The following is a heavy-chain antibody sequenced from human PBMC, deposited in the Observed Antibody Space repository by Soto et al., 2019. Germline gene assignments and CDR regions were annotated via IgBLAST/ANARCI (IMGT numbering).Heavy chain of an antibody. J-gene: IGHJ4*02. V-gene: IGHV4-61*01. CDR3: ARTTAVPNTLRSRYFFDY. Sequence: QVQLQESGPGLLKPSETLSLTCSVSGGSVSDKTYYWSWIRQPPGKRLEWIGYVYYSGTTNYNPSLKRRVTISVDLSKNRFSLRLSSVTTADTALYYCARTTAVPNTLRSRYFFDYWGQGTLVTVSS. CDR1: GGSVSDKTYY. CDR2: VYYSGTT. D-gene: IGHD4-17*01.